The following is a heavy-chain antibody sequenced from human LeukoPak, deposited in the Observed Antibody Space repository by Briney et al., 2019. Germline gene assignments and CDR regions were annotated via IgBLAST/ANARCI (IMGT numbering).Heavy chain of an antibody. J-gene: IGHJ2*01. CDR2: ISAYNGNT. D-gene: IGHD6-19*01. CDR1: GFTFTSYG. CDR3: ARAAVAGSYWYFDL. Sequence: ASVKVSCKASGFTFTSYGFSWVRQAPGRGLEWMGWISAYNGNTNYAQKLQGRVTMTTDTSTSTAYMELRSLRSDDTAVYYCARAAVAGSYWYFDLWGRGTLVTVSS. V-gene: IGHV1-18*01.